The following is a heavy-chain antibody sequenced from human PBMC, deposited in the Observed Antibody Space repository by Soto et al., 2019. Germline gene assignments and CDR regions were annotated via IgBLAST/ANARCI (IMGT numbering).Heavy chain of an antibody. J-gene: IGHJ4*02. CDR3: ARVPAARAQYFDY. V-gene: IGHV1-69*01. CDR1: GGTFSSYA. D-gene: IGHD6-6*01. Sequence: QVQLVQSGAEVKKPGSSVKVSCKASGGTFSSYAITWVRQAPGQGLEWMGGIITIFGTANYAQKFQGRVTITADESTSTGSMELSSLRSEDTAVYYCARVPAARAQYFDYWGQGTLVTVSS. CDR2: IITIFGTA.